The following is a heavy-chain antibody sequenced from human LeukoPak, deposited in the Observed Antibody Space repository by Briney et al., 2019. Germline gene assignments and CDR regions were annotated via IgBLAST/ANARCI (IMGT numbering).Heavy chain of an antibody. V-gene: IGHV4-39*07. CDR2: IYYSGST. CDR3: ARVQGGYRAYYFDY. Sequence: SETLSLTCTVSGGSISSSSYYWGWIRQPPGKGLEWIGSIYYSGSTYYNPSLKSRVTISVDTSKNQFSLKLSSVTAADTAVYYCARVQGGYRAYYFDYWGQGTLVTVSS. CDR1: GGSISSSSYY. J-gene: IGHJ4*02. D-gene: IGHD6-13*01.